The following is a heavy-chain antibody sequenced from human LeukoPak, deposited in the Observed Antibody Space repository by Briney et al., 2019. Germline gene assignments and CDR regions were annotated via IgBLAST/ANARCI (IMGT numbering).Heavy chain of an antibody. D-gene: IGHD5-24*01. Sequence: GGSLRLSCAASGFTFSSYSMNWVRQAPGKGLEWVSYISSSSSTIYYADSVKGRFTISRDNAKNSLYLQMNSLRAEDTAVYYCAGEMATTSLDAFDYWGQGTLVTVSS. CDR1: GFTFSSYS. CDR2: ISSSSSTI. V-gene: IGHV3-48*01. J-gene: IGHJ4*02. CDR3: AGEMATTSLDAFDY.